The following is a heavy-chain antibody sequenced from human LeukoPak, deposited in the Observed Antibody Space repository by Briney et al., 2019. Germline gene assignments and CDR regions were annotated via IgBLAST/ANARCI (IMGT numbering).Heavy chain of an antibody. J-gene: IGHJ4*02. V-gene: IGHV3-30*04. CDR1: GFTFSNYP. CDR2: ISRDGGTK. Sequence: PGGSLRLSCAASGFTFSNYPLHWVRQAPGKGLEWVTVISRDGGTKYYADSVKGRFTISRDDSKNTLYLQMNSLRLDDTAIYYCARDPIRAALDYFDYWGQGTLVTVSS. D-gene: IGHD6-6*01. CDR3: ARDPIRAALDYFDY.